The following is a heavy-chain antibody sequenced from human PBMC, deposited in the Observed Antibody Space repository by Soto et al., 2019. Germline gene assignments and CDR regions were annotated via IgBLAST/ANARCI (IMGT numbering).Heavy chain of an antibody. CDR1: GFPLRTYG. D-gene: IGHD2-2*01. Sequence: QVQLVESGGGVVQPGRSLRLSCAASGFPLRTYGMHWVRQAPGKGLEWVAVISYDGSNDFYADSVKGRFAISRDNSTNTLYLQMDSLTSGDTAVYFCAKPQKLLCTTSSLHYFFHGMDVWGPGTTVTVS. J-gene: IGHJ6*02. CDR2: ISYDGSND. V-gene: IGHV3-30*18. CDR3: AKPQKLLCTTSSLHYFFHGMDV.